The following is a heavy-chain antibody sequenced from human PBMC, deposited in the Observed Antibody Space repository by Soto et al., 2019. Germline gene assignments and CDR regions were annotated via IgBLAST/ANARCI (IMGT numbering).Heavy chain of an antibody. V-gene: IGHV5-10-1*01. Sequence: GESLKISCKGSGYSFTSYWISWVRQMPGKGLEWMGRIDPSDSYTNYSPSFQGHVTISADKSISTAYLQWSSLKASDTAMYYCARGDVLRYFDWLRDYYGMYVWGQGTTVTVSS. CDR1: GYSFTSYW. D-gene: IGHD3-9*01. CDR3: ARGDVLRYFDWLRDYYGMYV. CDR2: IDPSDSYT. J-gene: IGHJ6*02.